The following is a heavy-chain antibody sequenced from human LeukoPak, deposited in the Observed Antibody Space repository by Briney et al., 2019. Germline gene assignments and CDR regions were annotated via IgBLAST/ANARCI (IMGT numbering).Heavy chain of an antibody. CDR2: LKQDGREK. CDR3: ARETLPDIVVVSAAMPGYYYYYYGMDV. D-gene: IGHD2-2*01. Sequence: GGSLRLSCAASGFTFSSYWMSWVRQAPGKGLEWVANLKQDGREKYYVDSVKGRFTISRDNANNSLYLQMNRLRAEDTAVYYCARETLPDIVVVSAAMPGYYYYYYGMDVWGQGTTVTVSS. CDR1: GFTFSSYW. V-gene: IGHV3-7*01. J-gene: IGHJ6*02.